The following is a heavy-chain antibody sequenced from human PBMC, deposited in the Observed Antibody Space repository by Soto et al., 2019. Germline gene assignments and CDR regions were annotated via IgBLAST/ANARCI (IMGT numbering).Heavy chain of an antibody. J-gene: IGHJ6*03. V-gene: IGHV3-30*18. CDR2: ISYDGSNK. D-gene: IGHD6-6*01. CDR1: GFTFTRHG. Sequence: QVQLVESGGGVVQPGKSLRLSCAASGFTFTRHGMHWVRQAPGKGLEWVAFISYDGSNKYYVDSVKGRFTISRDNSRNMLYLQMNSLRAEDTAVYYCAKDSGVGSSSSAALRNNYYYMDVWGEGTRVTVSS. CDR3: AKDSGVGSSSSAALRNNYYYMDV.